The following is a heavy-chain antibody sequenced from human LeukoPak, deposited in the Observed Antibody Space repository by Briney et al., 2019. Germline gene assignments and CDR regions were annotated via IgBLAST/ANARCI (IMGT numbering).Heavy chain of an antibody. D-gene: IGHD5-18*01. J-gene: IGHJ4*02. CDR1: GGSFSGYY. V-gene: IGHV4-34*01. CDR3: ARDWGADTPVDY. CDR2: INHSGST. Sequence: PSETLSLTCAVYGGSFSGYYWSWIRQPPGKGLEWIGEINHSGSTNYNPSLKSRVTISVDTSKNQFSLKLSSVTAADTAVYYCARDWGADTPVDYWGQGTLVTVSS.